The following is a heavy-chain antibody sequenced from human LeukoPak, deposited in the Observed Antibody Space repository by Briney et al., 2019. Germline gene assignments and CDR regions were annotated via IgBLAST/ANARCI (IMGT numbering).Heavy chain of an antibody. CDR2: ISSSSYI. J-gene: IGHJ4*02. Sequence: SGGSLRLSCAASGFTFSSYSMNWVRQAPGKGLEWVSSISSSSYIYYADSVKGRFTISRDNAKNSLYLQMNSLRAEDTAVYYCASLESILDPYYFDYWGQGTLVTVSS. CDR3: ASLESILDPYYFDY. CDR1: GFTFSSYS. D-gene: IGHD6-6*01. V-gene: IGHV3-21*01.